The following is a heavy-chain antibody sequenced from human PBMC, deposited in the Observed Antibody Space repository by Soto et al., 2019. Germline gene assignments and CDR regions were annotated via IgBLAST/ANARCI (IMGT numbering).Heavy chain of an antibody. CDR1: GGSINSGGYY. J-gene: IGHJ4*02. CDR2: IFYSGST. CDR3: ARGYRPSGDSSSWVFDY. Sequence: QVQLQESGPGLVKPSQTLSLICTVSGGSINSGGYYWNWIRQHPGKGLEWIGYIFYSGSTYYNPCLISRVTISADTSENQFSLNLSSVTAADTAVYFGARGYRPSGDSSSWVFDYWGQGTLGSVSS. D-gene: IGHD6-13*01. V-gene: IGHV4-31*03.